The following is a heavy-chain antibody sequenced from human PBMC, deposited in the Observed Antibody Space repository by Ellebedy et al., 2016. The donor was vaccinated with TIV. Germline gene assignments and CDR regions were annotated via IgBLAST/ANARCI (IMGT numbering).Heavy chain of an antibody. CDR1: GGSISSSSYY. Sequence: SETLSLTCTVSGGSISSSSYYWSWIRQPPGKGLEWIGYIYYSGSTNYNPSLKSRVTISVDTSKNQFSLKLSSVTAADTAVYYCARGGSSSWYGAFDIWGQGTMVTVSS. CDR2: IYYSGST. J-gene: IGHJ3*02. D-gene: IGHD6-13*01. CDR3: ARGGSSSWYGAFDI. V-gene: IGHV4-61*05.